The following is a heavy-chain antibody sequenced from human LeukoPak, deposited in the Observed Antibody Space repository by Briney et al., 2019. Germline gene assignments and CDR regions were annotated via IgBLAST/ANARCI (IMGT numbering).Heavy chain of an antibody. Sequence: SETLSLTCSVSGYSISMNYHWGWIRQPPGKGLEWIGTIYHSGSTYSNPSLKSRVIISVDTSKNQFSLKLSSVTAADTAVYWCARGAFGVLLSAFDIWGQGTMVTVSS. D-gene: IGHD3-3*01. V-gene: IGHV4-38-2*02. J-gene: IGHJ3*02. CDR2: IYHSGST. CDR3: ARGAFGVLLSAFDI. CDR1: GYSISMNYH.